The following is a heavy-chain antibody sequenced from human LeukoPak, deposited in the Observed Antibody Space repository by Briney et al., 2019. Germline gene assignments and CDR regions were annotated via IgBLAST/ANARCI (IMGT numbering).Heavy chain of an antibody. CDR2: IDPSDSYT. CDR1: GYNFTSYW. J-gene: IGHJ4*02. CDR3: ARLRDGSIDY. Sequence: GESLKISCKGSGYNFTSYWISWVRQMPGKGLEWMGRIDPSDSYTNYSPSFQGHVTISADKSISTAYPQWSSLKASDTAMYYCARLRDGSIDYWGQGTLVTVSS. V-gene: IGHV5-10-1*01.